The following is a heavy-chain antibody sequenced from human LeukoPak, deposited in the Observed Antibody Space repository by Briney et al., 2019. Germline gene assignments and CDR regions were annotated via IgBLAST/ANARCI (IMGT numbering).Heavy chain of an antibody. CDR1: GGSTSSYS. CDR3: ARHDYDYVRGSYIFDF. CDR2: IYYSGST. Sequence: NTSETLSLTCTVSGGSTSSYSWSWIRQPPGKGLEWIGYIYYSGSTNYNASLKSRVTISVDTSKNQFSLKLRSVTAADTAVYYCARHDYDYVRGSYIFDFWGQGTLVTVSS. D-gene: IGHD3-16*01. V-gene: IGHV4-59*08. J-gene: IGHJ4*02.